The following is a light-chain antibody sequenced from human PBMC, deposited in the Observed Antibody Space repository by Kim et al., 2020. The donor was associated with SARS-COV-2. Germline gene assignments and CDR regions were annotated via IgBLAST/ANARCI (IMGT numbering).Light chain of an antibody. CDR2: QDS. Sequence: SVSPGQTASITCTGDKLGDKYACWYQQKPGQSPVLVIYQDSKRPSGIPERFSGSNSGNTATLTISGTQAMDEADYYCQASDSSTGVFGGGNELTVL. V-gene: IGLV3-1*01. J-gene: IGLJ2*01. CDR1: KLGDKY. CDR3: QASDSSTGV.